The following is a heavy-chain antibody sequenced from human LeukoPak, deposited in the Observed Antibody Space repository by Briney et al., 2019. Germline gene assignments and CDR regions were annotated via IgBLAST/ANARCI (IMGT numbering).Heavy chain of an antibody. Sequence: GGSLRLSCAASGFTFNNYGMHWVRQAPGKGLEWVAVISYDGSNKYYADSVKGRFTISRDNSKNTLYLQMNSLRAEDTAVYYCARDQPAIILYLFDYWGQGTLVTVSS. CDR3: ARDQPAIILYLFDY. CDR2: ISYDGSNK. V-gene: IGHV3-30*03. J-gene: IGHJ4*02. D-gene: IGHD3-3*01. CDR1: GFTFNNYG.